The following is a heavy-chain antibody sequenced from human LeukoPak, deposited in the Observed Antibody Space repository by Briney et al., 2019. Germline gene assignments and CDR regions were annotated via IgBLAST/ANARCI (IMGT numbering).Heavy chain of an antibody. CDR2: ISAYNGNT. D-gene: IGHD3-10*01. CDR3: ARDSDYYYGSGSYPPTYY. CDR1: GYTFTSYG. J-gene: IGHJ4*02. Sequence: ASVKVSCKASGYTFTSYGISWVRQAPGQGLEWMGWISAYNGNTNYAQKLQGRVTMTTDTSTSTAYMELRSLRSDDTAVYHCARDSDYYYGSGSYPPTYYWGQGTLVTVSS. V-gene: IGHV1-18*01.